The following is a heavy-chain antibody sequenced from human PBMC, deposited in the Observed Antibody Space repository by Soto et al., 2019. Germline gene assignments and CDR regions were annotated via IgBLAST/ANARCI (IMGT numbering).Heavy chain of an antibody. V-gene: IGHV3-33*01. CDR3: AREVGSYCGGDCYHYYFDY. CDR2: IWYDGSNK. Sequence: GGSLRLSCAASGFTFSSYGMHWVRQAPGKGLEWVAVIWYDGSNKYYADSVKGRFTISRDNSKNTLYLQMNSLRAEDTAVYYCAREVGSYCGGDCYHYYFDYWGQGTLVTVSS. J-gene: IGHJ4*02. CDR1: GFTFSSYG. D-gene: IGHD2-21*02.